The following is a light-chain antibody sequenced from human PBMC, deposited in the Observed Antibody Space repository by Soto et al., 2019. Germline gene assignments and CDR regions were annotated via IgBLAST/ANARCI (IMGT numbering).Light chain of an antibody. CDR2: DAS. V-gene: IGKV1-5*01. J-gene: IGKJ1*01. CDR1: QTISSW. CDR3: QQYNSYSPVT. Sequence: DIQMTQSPSTLSGSVGDRVTITCRASQTISSWLAWYQQKPGKAPKLLIYDASSLESGVPSRFSGSGSGTEFTLTISSLQPDDFATYYCQQYNSYSPVTFGQATKVDIK.